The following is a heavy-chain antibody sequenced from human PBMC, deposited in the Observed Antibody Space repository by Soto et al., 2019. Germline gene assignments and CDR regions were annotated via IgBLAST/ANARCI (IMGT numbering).Heavy chain of an antibody. CDR1: GFTFNTYG. CDR3: ARVSSYGTFDY. J-gene: IGHJ4*02. V-gene: IGHV3-23*01. CDR2: ISGSGGST. D-gene: IGHD4-17*01. Sequence: GGSLRLSCAASGFTFNTYGMSWVRQAPGKGLEWVSGISGSGGSTYYADSVKGRFTISRDNSQNTLYLQMNSLRAEDTAVYYCARVSSYGTFDYWGQGTLVTVSS.